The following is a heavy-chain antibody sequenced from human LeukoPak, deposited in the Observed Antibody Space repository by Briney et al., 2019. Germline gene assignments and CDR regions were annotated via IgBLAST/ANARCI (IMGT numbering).Heavy chain of an antibody. D-gene: IGHD3-9*01. Sequence: PGGSLRLSCAASGFTFSDYYMSWIRQAPGKGLEWVAAISGNGANTFYADSVQGRFTISRDNSRSTLYLQMKSLRAEDTALYYCAKIGLLTVNFDFWGQGTLVTVSS. CDR2: ISGNGANT. J-gene: IGHJ4*02. CDR1: GFTFSDYY. V-gene: IGHV3-23*01. CDR3: AKIGLLTVNFDF.